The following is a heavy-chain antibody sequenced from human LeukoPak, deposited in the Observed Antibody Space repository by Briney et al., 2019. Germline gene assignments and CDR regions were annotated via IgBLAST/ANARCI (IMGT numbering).Heavy chain of an antibody. Sequence: GGSPRLSCAASGFSFNNAWMNWARQAPGKGLEWVGRIRSKTVGGTTESAAPVKGRFIISRDDSKNMLYLQMNSLKIEDTAVYYCTLGSNRYDSSDFDYWGQGTLVTVSS. CDR2: IRSKTVGGTT. CDR3: TLGSNRYDSSDFDY. V-gene: IGHV3-15*07. D-gene: IGHD3-22*01. CDR1: GFSFNNAW. J-gene: IGHJ4*02.